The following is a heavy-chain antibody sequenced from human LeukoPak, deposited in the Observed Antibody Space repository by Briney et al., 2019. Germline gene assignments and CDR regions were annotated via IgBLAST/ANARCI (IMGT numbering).Heavy chain of an antibody. CDR1: GGSISSYY. J-gene: IGHJ4*02. CDR2: IYYSGST. V-gene: IGHV4-59*01. CDR3: ARAASYTAMATY. D-gene: IGHD5-18*01. Sequence: SETLSLTCTVSGGSISSYYWSWIRQPPGKGLEWIGYIYYSGSTNYNPSLKSRVTILVDTSKNQFSLKLSSVTAADTAVYYCARAASYTAMATYWGQGTLVTVSS.